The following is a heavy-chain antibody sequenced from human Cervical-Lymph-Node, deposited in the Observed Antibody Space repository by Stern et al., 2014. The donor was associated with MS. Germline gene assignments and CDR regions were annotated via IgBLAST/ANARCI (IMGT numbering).Heavy chain of an antibody. CDR3: ARGIAAAGTAYFQH. CDR2: IIPIFGTA. Sequence: VQLVQSGAEVKKPGSSVKGSCKASGGTFSSYAISWVRQAPGQGLEWMGGIIPIFGTANYAQKFQGRVTITADESTSTAYMELSSLRSEDTAVYYCARGIAAAGTAYFQHWGQGTLVTVSS. CDR1: GGTFSSYA. V-gene: IGHV1-69*01. D-gene: IGHD6-13*01. J-gene: IGHJ1*01.